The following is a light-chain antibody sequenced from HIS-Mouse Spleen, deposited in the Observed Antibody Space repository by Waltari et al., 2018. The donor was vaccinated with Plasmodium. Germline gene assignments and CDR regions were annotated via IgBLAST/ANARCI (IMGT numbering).Light chain of an antibody. CDR3: QSADSSGTYVV. CDR2: KDS. J-gene: IGLJ2*01. CDR1: ALPTQF. V-gene: IGLV3-25*03. Sequence: SYELTHPPSVSVSPGQTARITCSGDALPTQFAYWYQQKPGQAPVLVRYKDSERPSGIPERFSGSSSGTTVTLTISGVQAEDEADYYCQSADSSGTYVVFGGGTKLTVL.